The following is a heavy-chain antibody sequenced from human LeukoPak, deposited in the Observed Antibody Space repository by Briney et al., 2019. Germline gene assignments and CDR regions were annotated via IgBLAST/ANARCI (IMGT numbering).Heavy chain of an antibody. CDR3: AKDLGAVAGSYYFDY. J-gene: IGHJ4*02. CDR2: ISYDGSNK. CDR1: GFTFSSYA. Sequence: SGGSLRLSCAASGFTFSSYAMHWVRQAPGKGLEWVAVISYDGSNKYYADSVKGRFTISRDNSKNTLYLQMNSLRAEDTAVYYCAKDLGAVAGSYYFDYWGQGTLVTVSS. D-gene: IGHD6-19*01. V-gene: IGHV3-30*04.